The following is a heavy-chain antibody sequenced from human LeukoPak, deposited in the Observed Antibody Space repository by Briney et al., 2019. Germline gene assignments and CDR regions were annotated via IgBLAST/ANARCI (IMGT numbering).Heavy chain of an antibody. D-gene: IGHD2-8*01. CDR2: INHSGST. V-gene: IGHV4-34*01. Sequence: PSETLSLTCTVSGGSISSYYWSWIRQPPGKGLEWLGEINHSGSTNYNPSLKSRVTISVDTSKNQFSLKLSSVTAADTAVYYCARAFGAYCTNGVCYHFDYWGQGTLVTVSS. CDR1: GGSISSYY. J-gene: IGHJ4*02. CDR3: ARAFGAYCTNGVCYHFDY.